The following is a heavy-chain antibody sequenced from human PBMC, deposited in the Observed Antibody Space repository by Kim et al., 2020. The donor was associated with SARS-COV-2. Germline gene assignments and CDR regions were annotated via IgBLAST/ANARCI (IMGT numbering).Heavy chain of an antibody. D-gene: IGHD1-1*01. CDR1: GGSISSSNW. Sequence: SETLSLTCAVSGGSISSSNWWSWVRQPPGKGLEWIGEIYHSGSTNYNPSLKSRVTISVDKSKNQFSLKLSTVTAADTAVYYCARDLRYNWEWFDPWGQGTLVTVSS. CDR3: ARDLRYNWEWFDP. CDR2: IYHSGST. J-gene: IGHJ5*02. V-gene: IGHV4-4*02.